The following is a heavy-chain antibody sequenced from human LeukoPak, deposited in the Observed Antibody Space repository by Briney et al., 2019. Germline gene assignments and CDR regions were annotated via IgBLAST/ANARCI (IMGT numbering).Heavy chain of an antibody. CDR3: ARRTTYYYDSSGYYEDY. CDR2: IYYSGST. CDR1: GGSISSYY. D-gene: IGHD3-22*01. Sequence: PSETLSLTCTVSGGSISSYYWSWIRQPPGKGLEWIGSIYYSGSTYYNPSLKSRVTISVDTSKNQFSLKLSSVTAADTAVYYCARRTTYYYDSSGYYEDYWGQGTLVTVSS. J-gene: IGHJ4*02. V-gene: IGHV4-39*01.